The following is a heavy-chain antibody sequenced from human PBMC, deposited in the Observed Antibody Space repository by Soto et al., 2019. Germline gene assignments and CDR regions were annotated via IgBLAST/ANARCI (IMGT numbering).Heavy chain of an antibody. D-gene: IGHD5-18*01. Sequence: QLQLQASGPGLVKPSETLSLTCTVSGGSISTNYFYWGWIRQPPGKGLEWIGSIYHSGSTYYNPSLKSRVTISVDTSKNQVSLKVSSVTASDTAVYYCARLRGYSYGGLDYWGQGTLVTVCS. CDR2: IYHSGST. CDR1: GGSISTNYFY. J-gene: IGHJ4*02. CDR3: ARLRGYSYGGLDY. V-gene: IGHV4-39*01.